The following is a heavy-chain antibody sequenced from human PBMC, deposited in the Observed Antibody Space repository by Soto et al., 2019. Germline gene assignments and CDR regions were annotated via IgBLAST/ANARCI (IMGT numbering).Heavy chain of an antibody. CDR3: ARIPTRIAARTHTYYFDY. CDR1: GFSLSNARMG. CDR2: IFSNDEK. Sequence: QVTLKESGPVLVKPTETLTLTCTVSGFSLSNARMGVSWIRQPPGKALEWLAHIFSNDEKSYSTSLKSRLTISKDTSKSQVVLTMTNMDPVDTATYYCARIPTRIAARTHTYYFDYWGQGTLVTVSS. D-gene: IGHD6-6*01. J-gene: IGHJ4*02. V-gene: IGHV2-26*01.